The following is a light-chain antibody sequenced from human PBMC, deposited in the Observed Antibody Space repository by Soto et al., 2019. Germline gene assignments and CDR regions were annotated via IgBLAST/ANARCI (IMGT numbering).Light chain of an antibody. CDR2: KAS. CDR1: QSITSR. Sequence: MTQSPATLSVSPGERATLSCRASQSITSRLARYQQKPGKAPKPLIYKASSLESGVPSRFSGSGSGTEFTLPISSLQPDDFATYYCQPFGQGTKLEIK. J-gene: IGKJ2*01. V-gene: IGKV1-5*03. CDR3: QP.